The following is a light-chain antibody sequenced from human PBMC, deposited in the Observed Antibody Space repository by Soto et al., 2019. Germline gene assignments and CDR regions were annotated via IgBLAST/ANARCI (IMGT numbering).Light chain of an antibody. J-gene: IGKJ3*01. CDR1: QTITSSF. V-gene: IGKV3-20*01. CDR3: QQYNNWPPCT. Sequence: EIVLTQSPGTLSLSPGDRASLSCRASQTITSSFLAWYQQKPGQAPRLLISAASSRATGIPDRFSGSGSETDFTLTISRLQSEDFAVYYCQQYNNWPPCTFGPGTKVDIK. CDR2: AAS.